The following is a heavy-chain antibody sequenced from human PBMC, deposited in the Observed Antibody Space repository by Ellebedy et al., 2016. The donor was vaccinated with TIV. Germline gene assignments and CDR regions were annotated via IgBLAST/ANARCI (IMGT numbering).Heavy chain of an antibody. D-gene: IGHD3-22*01. V-gene: IGHV3-21*01. CDR2: ISSSSSYI. CDR3: ARAYYYDSSGYYYVAYFQH. J-gene: IGHJ1*01. Sequence: GESLKISCAASGFTFSSYSMNWVRQAPGKGLEWVSSISSSSSYIYYADSVKGRFTISRDNAKNSLYLQMNSLRAEDTAVYYCARAYYYDSSGYYYVAYFQHWGQGTLVTVSS. CDR1: GFTFSSYS.